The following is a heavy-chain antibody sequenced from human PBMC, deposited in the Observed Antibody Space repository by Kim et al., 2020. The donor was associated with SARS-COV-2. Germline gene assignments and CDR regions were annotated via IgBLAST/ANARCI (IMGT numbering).Heavy chain of an antibody. D-gene: IGHD3-10*01. V-gene: IGHV1-8*01. CDR1: GYTFTSYD. CDR3: ARAKLVQGVFYYYYYMDV. J-gene: IGHJ6*03. Sequence: ASVKVSCKASGYTFTSYDINWVRQATGQGLEWMGWMNPNSGNTGYAQKFQGRVPMTRNTSISTVYMELSSLRSEDTAVYYCARAKLVQGVFYYYYYMDVWGKGTTVTVSS. CDR2: MNPNSGNT.